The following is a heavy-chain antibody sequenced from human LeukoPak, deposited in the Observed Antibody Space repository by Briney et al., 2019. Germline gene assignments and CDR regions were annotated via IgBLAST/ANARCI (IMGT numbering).Heavy chain of an antibody. CDR1: GYSFTSYW. D-gene: IGHD3-10*01. Sequence: HGESLKISCKGSGYSFTSYWIGWVRQMPGKGLEWMGIIYPGDSDTRYSPSFQGQVTISADKSISTAYLQWSSLKASDTAMYYCARRITMVRGVINPNYYYYGMDVWGQGTTVTVSS. J-gene: IGHJ6*02. CDR2: IYPGDSDT. CDR3: ARRITMVRGVINPNYYYYGMDV. V-gene: IGHV5-51*01.